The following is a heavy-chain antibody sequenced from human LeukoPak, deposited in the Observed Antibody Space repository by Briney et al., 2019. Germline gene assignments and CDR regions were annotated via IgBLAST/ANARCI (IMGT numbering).Heavy chain of an antibody. V-gene: IGHV3-15*01. D-gene: IGHD3-10*01. Sequence: GGSLRLSCAASGFTFSNAWMSWVRQAPGKGLEWVGRIKSKPDGGATDYAAPVKGRFSISRDDSKHTLYMQMNSLKTEDTAVYYCTTDWDGGSGSYYKFDYWGQGTLVTVSS. CDR1: GFTFSNAW. CDR2: IKSKPDGGAT. CDR3: TTDWDGGSGSYYKFDY. J-gene: IGHJ4*02.